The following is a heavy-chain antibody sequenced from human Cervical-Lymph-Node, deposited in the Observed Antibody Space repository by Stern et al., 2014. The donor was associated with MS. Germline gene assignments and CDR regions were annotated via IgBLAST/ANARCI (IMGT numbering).Heavy chain of an antibody. V-gene: IGHV3-9*01. Sequence: EVQLVESGGGLVQPGRSLRLSCAASGFTFDDAAMHWVRQVPGMGLEWVSGISWDSGNTGYADSVEGRFTISRDNAKNSLYLQMNSLRPEDTALYYCVKAVGVDVTTFLGFEDWGQGTLVTVSS. CDR1: GFTFDDAA. CDR3: VKAVGVDVTTFLGFED. CDR2: ISWDSGNT. J-gene: IGHJ4*02. D-gene: IGHD3-16*01.